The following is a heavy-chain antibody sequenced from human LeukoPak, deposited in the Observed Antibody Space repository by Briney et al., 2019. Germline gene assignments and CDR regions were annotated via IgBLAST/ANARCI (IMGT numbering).Heavy chain of an antibody. CDR1: GDSITNSY. Sequence: PSETLSLTCTVSGDSITNSYWSWIRQPPGKGLEWIAYIYYSGNTKYNPSLKSRVTISVDTSKNQFSLKLSSVTAADTAVYYCARGCRLSGDWLLTSSRVSPFDYWGQGTLVTVSS. D-gene: IGHD3-9*01. CDR3: ARGCRLSGDWLLTSSRVSPFDY. J-gene: IGHJ4*02. V-gene: IGHV4-59*12. CDR2: IYYSGNT.